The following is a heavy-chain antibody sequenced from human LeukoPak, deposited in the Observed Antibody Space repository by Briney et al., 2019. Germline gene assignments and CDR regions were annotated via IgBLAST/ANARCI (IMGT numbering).Heavy chain of an antibody. J-gene: IGHJ4*02. Sequence: GGSLRLSCAASGFTISTYGMSWVRQAPGKGLEWVSSISGGTTYYAHSVKGRFTISTDNSKNTVSLQMNSLRAEDTAVYYCAKSVYHSGNYWGQGTLVTVSS. CDR3: AKSVYHSGNY. V-gene: IGHV3-23*01. D-gene: IGHD3-10*01. CDR2: ISGGTT. CDR1: GFTISTYG.